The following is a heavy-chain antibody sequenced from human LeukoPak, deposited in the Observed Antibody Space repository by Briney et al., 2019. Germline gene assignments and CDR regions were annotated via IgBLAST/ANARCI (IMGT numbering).Heavy chain of an antibody. D-gene: IGHD3-22*01. Sequence: GGSLRLSCAASGFTFDDYAMHWVRQAPGKGLEWVSGISGSGGSTYYADSVKGRFTISRDNSKNTLYLQMNSLRAEDTAVYYCAKGGKDAMYYYDSSGYCPFDYWGQGTLVTVSS. V-gene: IGHV3-23*01. CDR1: GFTFDDYA. J-gene: IGHJ4*02. CDR2: ISGSGGST. CDR3: AKGGKDAMYYYDSSGYCPFDY.